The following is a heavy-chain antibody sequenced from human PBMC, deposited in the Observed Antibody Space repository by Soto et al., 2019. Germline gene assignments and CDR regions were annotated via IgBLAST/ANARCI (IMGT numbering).Heavy chain of an antibody. D-gene: IGHD3-22*01. CDR3: ARGNYDSSGYPDAFDI. Sequence: SETLSLTCTVSGGSISSGGYYWSWIRQHPGKGLEWIGYIYYSGSTYYNPSLKSRVTISVDTSNNQFSLKLSSVTAADTAVYYCARGNYDSSGYPDAFDIWGQGTMVTVSS. CDR1: GGSISSGGYY. CDR2: IYYSGST. V-gene: IGHV4-31*03. J-gene: IGHJ3*02.